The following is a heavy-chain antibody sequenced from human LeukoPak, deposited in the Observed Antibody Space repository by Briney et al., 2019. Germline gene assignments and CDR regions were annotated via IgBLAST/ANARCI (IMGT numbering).Heavy chain of an antibody. D-gene: IGHD5-18*01. CDR3: TRVDTAMHYYYYMDV. J-gene: IGHJ6*03. CDR2: IRSKAYGGTT. V-gene: IGHV3-49*03. Sequence: GGSLRLSCTASGFTFGDYAMSWFRQAPGKGLEWVGFIRSKAYGGTTEYAASVKGRFTISRDDSKSIAYLQMNSLKTEDTAVYYCTRVDTAMHYYYYMDVWGKGTTVTVSS. CDR1: GFTFGDYA.